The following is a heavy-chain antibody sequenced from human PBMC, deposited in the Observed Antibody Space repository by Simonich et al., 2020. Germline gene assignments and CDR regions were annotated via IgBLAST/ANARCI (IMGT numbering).Heavy chain of an antibody. CDR1: GGSISSSSYY. Sequence: QLQLQESGPGLVKPSETLSLTCTVSGGSISSSSYYWGGIRQPPGKGLEWIGRIYYSVSTSYNPSLKSRVTISVDTSKNQFSLKLSSVTAADTAVYYCARHAGFAFDIWGQGTMVTVSS. V-gene: IGHV4-39*01. CDR3: ARHAGFAFDI. J-gene: IGHJ3*02. CDR2: IYYSVST. D-gene: IGHD6-13*01.